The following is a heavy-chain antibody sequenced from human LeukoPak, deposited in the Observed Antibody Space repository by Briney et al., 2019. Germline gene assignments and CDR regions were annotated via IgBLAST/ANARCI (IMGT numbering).Heavy chain of an antibody. D-gene: IGHD1/OR15-1a*01. CDR3: ASSVSQTRFDY. CDR2: IFPGDSDT. V-gene: IGHV5-51*01. CDR1: GYSFTNYW. Sequence: GESLKISCKASGYSFTNYWIGWVRQMPAKRLEWMGIIFPGDSDTTYSPSFQGQVTISADKSINTAYLQWSSLKASDTAMYYCASSVSQTRFDYWGQGTQVTASS. J-gene: IGHJ4*02.